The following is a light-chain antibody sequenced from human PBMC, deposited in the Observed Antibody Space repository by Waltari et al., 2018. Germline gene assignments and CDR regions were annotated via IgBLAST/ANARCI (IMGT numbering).Light chain of an antibody. J-gene: IGLJ2*01. V-gene: IGLV3-1*01. Sequence: SQELTQPPSVSVSTGQTASITCSGDKLGDKRGCWYQQKPGQSPVLVMDQDSKRPSGIPERFSGSSSGNTATLTISGTQAMDEADYYCQAWDSTAPHVVFGGGTKLTVL. CDR2: QDS. CDR1: KLGDKR. CDR3: QAWDSTAPHVV.